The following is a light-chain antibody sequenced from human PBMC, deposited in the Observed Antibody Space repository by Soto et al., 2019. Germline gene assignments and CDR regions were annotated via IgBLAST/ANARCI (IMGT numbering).Light chain of an antibody. J-gene: IGKJ1*01. CDR2: GAS. V-gene: IGKV3-20*01. CDR1: QSVSKY. Sequence: EIVLTQSPGTLALSPGEGATLSCRASQSVSKYLAWYQQKPDQAPRLLIYGASSRATGIPDSFSGSGSGTDFTLTISRLEPEDFAVYYCQQYGGSPQTFGQGTKV. CDR3: QQYGGSPQT.